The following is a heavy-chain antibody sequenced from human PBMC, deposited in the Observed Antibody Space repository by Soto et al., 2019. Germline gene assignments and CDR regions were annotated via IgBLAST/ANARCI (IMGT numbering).Heavy chain of an antibody. Sequence: VQLVQSGAEVKKPGSSVKVSCKASGGTFSSYAISWVRQAPGQGLEWMGGIIPIFSTADYAQKFQGRVTITADESTSTAYMQLRSLRSEDTAVYYCARYTTDYYYYGMDVWGQGATVTVSS. CDR3: ARYTTDYYYYGMDV. CDR2: IIPIFSTA. J-gene: IGHJ6*02. CDR1: GGTFSSYA. V-gene: IGHV1-69*12. D-gene: IGHD1-1*01.